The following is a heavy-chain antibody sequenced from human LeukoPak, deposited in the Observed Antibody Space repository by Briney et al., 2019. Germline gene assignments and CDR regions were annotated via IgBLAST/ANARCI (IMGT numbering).Heavy chain of an antibody. Sequence: GRSLRLFSAASGFSFTYYAMHWVRQAPGKGLECMAVISYDGTNEYYADSVKGRFTISRDNSKNTMYLQMNNLRAEDTALYYCVGESDYYDRKGMDVWGQGTTVTVSS. CDR2: ISYDGTNE. D-gene: IGHD3-22*01. V-gene: IGHV3-30*04. J-gene: IGHJ6*02. CDR1: GFSFTYYA. CDR3: VGESDYYDRKGMDV.